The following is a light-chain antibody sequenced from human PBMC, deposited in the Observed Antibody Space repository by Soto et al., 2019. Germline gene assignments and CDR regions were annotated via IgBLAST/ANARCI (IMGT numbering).Light chain of an antibody. J-gene: IGLJ1*01. CDR3: CSYAGSYTHYV. Sequence: QSALTQPPSASGSPGQSVTISCTGTSSDVGAYNYVSWYQQLPGKAPKLIIYEVSKRPSGVPDRFSGSKSGNTASLTVSGPQAEDEADYYCCSYAGSYTHYVFGTGTKVTV. CDR2: EVS. V-gene: IGLV2-8*01. CDR1: SSDVGAYNY.